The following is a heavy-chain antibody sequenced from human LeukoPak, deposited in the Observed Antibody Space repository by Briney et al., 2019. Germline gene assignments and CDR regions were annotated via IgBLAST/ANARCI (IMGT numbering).Heavy chain of an antibody. V-gene: IGHV1-46*04. CDR1: GYTFTSYY. CDR2: INPSGGRT. D-gene: IGHD1-26*01. CDR3: ARDGRIVGATYIGY. Sequence: ASVKDSCKASGYTFTSYYMHWVRQAPGQGVEWMGKINPSGGRTNYAQKLQGRDTMTRETNTSTVYMELTSLRSEDTAVYYCARDGRIVGATYIGYWGQGTLVTLSS. J-gene: IGHJ4*02.